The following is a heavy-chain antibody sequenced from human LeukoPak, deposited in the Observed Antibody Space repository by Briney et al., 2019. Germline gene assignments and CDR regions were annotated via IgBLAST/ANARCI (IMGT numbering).Heavy chain of an antibody. D-gene: IGHD6-19*01. V-gene: IGHV3-53*01. Sequence: GGSLRLSCAASGFTVSSNYMSWVRQAPGKGLEWVSVIYSGGSTYYADSVKGRFTISRDNAKNSLYLQMNSLRAEDTAVYYCARDLGLCGSGCTRGAFDIWGQGTMVTVSS. J-gene: IGHJ3*02. CDR2: IYSGGST. CDR1: GFTVSSNY. CDR3: ARDLGLCGSGCTRGAFDI.